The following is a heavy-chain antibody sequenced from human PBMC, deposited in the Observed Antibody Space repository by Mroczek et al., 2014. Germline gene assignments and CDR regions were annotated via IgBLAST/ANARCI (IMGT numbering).Heavy chain of an antibody. CDR3: AKDPKQWLVRRSYYFDY. CDR1: GFTFSSYG. J-gene: IGHJ4*02. Sequence: QVQLVQSGGGVVQPGRSLRLSCAASGFTFSSYGMHWVRQAPGKGLEWVAVISYDGSNKYYADSVKGRFTISRDNSKNTLYLQMNSLRAEDTAVYYCAKDPKQWLVRRSYYFDYWGQGTLVTVSS. V-gene: IGHV3-30*18. CDR2: ISYDGSNK. D-gene: IGHD6-19*01.